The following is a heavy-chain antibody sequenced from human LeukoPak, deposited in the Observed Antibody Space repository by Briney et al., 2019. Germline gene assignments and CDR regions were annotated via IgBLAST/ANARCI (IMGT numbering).Heavy chain of an antibody. D-gene: IGHD3-3*01. Sequence: ASVKVSCKASGYTFTSYDISWVRQATGQGLEWMGWMNPNSGNTGYAQKFQGRVTMTRNTSISTAYMELSSLRSEDTAVYYCASANTRWDYDFWSGYYTGIGYYFDYWGQETLVTVSS. V-gene: IGHV1-8*01. J-gene: IGHJ4*02. CDR2: MNPNSGNT. CDR3: ASANTRWDYDFWSGYYTGIGYYFDY. CDR1: GYTFTSYD.